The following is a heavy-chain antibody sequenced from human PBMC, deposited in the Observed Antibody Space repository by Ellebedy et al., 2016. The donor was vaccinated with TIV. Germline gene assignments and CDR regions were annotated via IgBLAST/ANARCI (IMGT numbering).Heavy chain of an antibody. Sequence: PGGSLRLSCAASGLTFSRYGMHWIRQAPDKGLEWVAVIWYDGSIKYLADSVEGRFTISRDNFNNTLYLQMNSLRAEDTAVYWCASWDFDYWGQGTLVTVSS. D-gene: IGHD7-27*01. CDR1: GLTFSRYG. CDR3: ASWDFDY. V-gene: IGHV3-33*01. J-gene: IGHJ4*02. CDR2: IWYDGSIK.